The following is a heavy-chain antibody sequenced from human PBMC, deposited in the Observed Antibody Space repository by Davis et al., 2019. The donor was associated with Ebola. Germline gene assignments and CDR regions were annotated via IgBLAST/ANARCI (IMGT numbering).Heavy chain of an antibody. D-gene: IGHD3-10*01. CDR2: ISGSGSTI. Sequence: GESLKISCAASGFTFSSYAMSWVRQAPGKGLEWVSAISGSGSTIYYADSVKGRFTISRDNAKNSLYLQMNSLRAEDTAVYYCARDRPVLWFDPWGQGTLVTVSS. V-gene: IGHV3-23*01. CDR3: ARDRPVLWFDP. CDR1: GFTFSSYA. J-gene: IGHJ5*02.